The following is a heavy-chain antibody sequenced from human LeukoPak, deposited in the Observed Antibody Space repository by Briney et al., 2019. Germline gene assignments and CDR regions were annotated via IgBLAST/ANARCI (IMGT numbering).Heavy chain of an antibody. V-gene: IGHV3-73*01. Sequence: GGSLRLSCAASGFTFSGSAMHWVRQASGKGLEWVGRIRSKANSYATAYAASVKGRFTISRDDSKNTAYLQMNSLKTEDTAVYYCTRYYYDSSGYDYYFGYWGQGTLVTVSS. CDR1: GFTFSGSA. CDR2: IRSKANSYAT. J-gene: IGHJ4*02. D-gene: IGHD3-22*01. CDR3: TRYYYDSSGYDYYFGY.